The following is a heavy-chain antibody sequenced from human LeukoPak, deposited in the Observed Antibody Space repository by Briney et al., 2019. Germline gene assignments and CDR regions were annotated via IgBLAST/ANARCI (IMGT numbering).Heavy chain of an antibody. CDR3: ARVRGGYYFDY. Sequence: GGSLRLSCAASGFTFSSYSMNWVRQAPGKGLEWVSSISSSSSYIYYADSVKGRFTNSRDNAKNSLYLQMNSLRAEDTAVYYCARVRGGYYFDYWGQGTLVTVSS. CDR1: GFTFSSYS. J-gene: IGHJ4*02. D-gene: IGHD3-16*01. CDR2: ISSSSSYI. V-gene: IGHV3-21*01.